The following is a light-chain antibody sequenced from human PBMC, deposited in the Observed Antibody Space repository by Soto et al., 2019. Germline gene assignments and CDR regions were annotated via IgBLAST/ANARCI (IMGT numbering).Light chain of an antibody. V-gene: IGKV3-20*01. CDR2: GAS. CDR1: QSVSSSY. J-gene: IGKJ4*01. CDR3: QQYGSSPLT. Sequence: ENVLTQSPGTLSLSPGERATLSCRATQSVSSSYLAWYQRKPGQAPSLLIYGASSRATGIPDRFSGSGSGTDFTLTISRLEPEDFAVYYCQQYGSSPLTFDGGTKVEIK.